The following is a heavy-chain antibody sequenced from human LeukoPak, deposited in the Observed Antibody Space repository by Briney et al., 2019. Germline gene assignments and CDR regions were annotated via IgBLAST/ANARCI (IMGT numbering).Heavy chain of an antibody. D-gene: IGHD6-19*01. CDR2: IRSKANSYAT. V-gene: IGHV3-73*01. CDR1: GFTFSGSA. J-gene: IGHJ4*02. CDR3: ARWSSIKVAATENY. Sequence: PGGSLKLSCAASGFTFSGSAMHWVRQASGKGLEWVGRIRSKANSYATAYAASVKGRFTISRDDSKNTAYLQMNSLKTEDTAVYYCARWSSIKVAATENYWGQGTLVTVSS.